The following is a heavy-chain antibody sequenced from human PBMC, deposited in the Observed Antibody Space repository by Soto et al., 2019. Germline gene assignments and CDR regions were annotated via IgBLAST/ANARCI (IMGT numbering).Heavy chain of an antibody. CDR1: GFTFSSYA. CDR2: ISGSGGST. Sequence: PGGSLRLSCAASGFTFSSYAMSWVRQAPGKGLEWVSAISGSGGSTYYADSVKGRFTISRDNSKNTLYLQMNSLRAEDTAVYYCAKDAQRTYYDFWSGYYGYWGQGTLVTVSS. D-gene: IGHD3-3*01. V-gene: IGHV3-23*01. J-gene: IGHJ4*02. CDR3: AKDAQRTYYDFWSGYYGY.